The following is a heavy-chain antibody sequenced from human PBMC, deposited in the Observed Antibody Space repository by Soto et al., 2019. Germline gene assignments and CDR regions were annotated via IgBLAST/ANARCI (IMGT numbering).Heavy chain of an antibody. CDR3: ARVDSGMVRGVFGYYYYYYGMDV. CDR1: GGSISSSSYY. CDR2: IYYSGST. J-gene: IGHJ6*02. V-gene: IGHV4-39*01. D-gene: IGHD3-10*01. Sequence: PSETLSLTCTVSGGSISSSSYYWGWIRQPPGKGLEWIGSIYYSGSTYYNPSLKSRVTISVDTSKNQFSLKLSSVTAADTAVYYCARVDSGMVRGVFGYYYYYYGMDVWGQGTTVTVSS.